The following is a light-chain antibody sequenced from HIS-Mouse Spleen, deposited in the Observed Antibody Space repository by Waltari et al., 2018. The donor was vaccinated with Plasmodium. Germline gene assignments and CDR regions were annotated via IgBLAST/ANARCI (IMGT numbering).Light chain of an antibody. CDR1: QGISSY. V-gene: IGKV1-9*01. CDR2: AAS. J-gene: IGKJ4*01. Sequence: DIQLTQSPSFLSASVGDSVTITCRASQGISSYLAWYQQQPGKAPKLLIYAASTLQSGVPSSFSGSGSGTEFTLTISSLQPEDFATYYCQQLNSYPLTFGGGTKVEIK. CDR3: QQLNSYPLT.